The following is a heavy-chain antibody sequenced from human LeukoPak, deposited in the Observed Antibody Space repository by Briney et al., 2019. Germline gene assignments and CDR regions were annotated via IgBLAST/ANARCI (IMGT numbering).Heavy chain of an antibody. CDR2: INHSGRT. Sequence: PSETLSLTCAVYGEPFSGYYWSGLRQPPGKGLEWLGEINHSGRTNYNAFPQSRVTISVDTSKNQFSMKLSSVTAADTAVYYCARAPEVVVVALFDYWGQGTLVTVSS. V-gene: IGHV4-34*01. D-gene: IGHD2-15*01. CDR1: GEPFSGYY. CDR3: ARAPEVVVVALFDY. J-gene: IGHJ4*02.